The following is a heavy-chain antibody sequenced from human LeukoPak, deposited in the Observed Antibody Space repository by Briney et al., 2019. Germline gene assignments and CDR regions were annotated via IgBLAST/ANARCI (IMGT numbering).Heavy chain of an antibody. J-gene: IGHJ4*02. V-gene: IGHV4-39*01. Sequence: PSETLSLTCTVSGVSISSSDYYWAWIRQPPGKGLECIGSIYYSGSTYYNPSLKSRVTISVDTSKNQFFLKVNSVTATDTAVYYCARWPIDWGQGTLVTVSS. CDR3: ARWPID. CDR1: GVSISSSDYY. CDR2: IYYSGST.